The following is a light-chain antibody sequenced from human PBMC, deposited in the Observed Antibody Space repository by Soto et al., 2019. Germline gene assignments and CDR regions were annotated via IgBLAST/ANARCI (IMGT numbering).Light chain of an antibody. Sequence: DIQMTQSPSSLPASVGDRVTITCRASQGIRNDLRWYQQKPGKAPKCLIYGASNLQSRVPSRFSGSGSGTEFTLTISSLQPEDIATYYCQQYDNLPFTFGPGTKVDIK. CDR1: QGIRND. CDR2: GAS. CDR3: QQYDNLPFT. V-gene: IGKV1-17*01. J-gene: IGKJ3*01.